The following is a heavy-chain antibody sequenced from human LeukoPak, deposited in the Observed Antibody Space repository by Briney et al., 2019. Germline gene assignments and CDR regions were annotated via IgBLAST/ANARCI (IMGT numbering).Heavy chain of an antibody. J-gene: IGHJ4*02. CDR3: ARDISLLPADY. V-gene: IGHV1-18*01. CDR2: NSAYNGNT. D-gene: IGHD1-26*01. CDR1: GYTFTSYG. Sequence: ASVKVSCKASGYTFTSYGISWVRQAPGQGLEWMGWNSAYNGNTNYAQKLQGRVTVTTDTSTSTAYMELRSLRSDDTAVYYCARDISLLPADYWGQGTLVTVSS.